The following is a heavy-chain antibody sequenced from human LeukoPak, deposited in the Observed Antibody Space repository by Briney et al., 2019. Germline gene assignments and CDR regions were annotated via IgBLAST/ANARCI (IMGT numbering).Heavy chain of an antibody. V-gene: IGHV4-59*12. J-gene: IGHJ4*02. D-gene: IGHD4-17*01. Sequence: PSETLSLTCTVSGGSISSYYWSWIRQPPGKGLEWIGYIYYSGSTNYNPSLKSRVTISVDTSKNQFSLKLSSVTAADTAVYYCARELDYGALTFDYWGQGTLVTVSS. CDR2: IYYSGST. CDR3: ARELDYGALTFDY. CDR1: GGSISSYY.